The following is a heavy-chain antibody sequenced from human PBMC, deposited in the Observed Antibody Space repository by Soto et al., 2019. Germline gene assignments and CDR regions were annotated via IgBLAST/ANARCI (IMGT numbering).Heavy chain of an antibody. Sequence: QITLNESGPTVVKPAVTLTLTCTFSGFSLTTSGVGVGWIRQSPGKAPEWLALIYWDDDKRYSASLKSRLTITKDTSKNQVVLTMASVDPADTATYYCAHRILRTVFGLVTTTAIYFDFWGQGTPVVVSS. CDR1: GFSLTTSGVG. CDR3: AHRILRTVFGLVTTTAIYFDF. J-gene: IGHJ4*02. D-gene: IGHD3-3*01. CDR2: IYWDDDK. V-gene: IGHV2-5*02.